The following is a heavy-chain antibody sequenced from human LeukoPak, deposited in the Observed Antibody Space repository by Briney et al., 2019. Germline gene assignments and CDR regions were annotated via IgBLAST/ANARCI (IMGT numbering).Heavy chain of an antibody. CDR2: IYHSGST. Sequence: SETLSLTCTVAGGSISSSSHYWGWIRQPPGKGLEWIGAIYHSGSTYYNPSLKSRLTISVDTSRDQFSLKLSSVTAADTAVYYCARLRGYYFDSWGQGTLVTVSS. J-gene: IGHJ4*02. CDR1: GGSISSSSHY. V-gene: IGHV4-39*01. D-gene: IGHD5-12*01. CDR3: ARLRGYYFDS.